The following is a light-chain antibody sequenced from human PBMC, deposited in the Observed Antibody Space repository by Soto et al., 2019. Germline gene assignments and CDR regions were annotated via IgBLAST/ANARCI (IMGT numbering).Light chain of an antibody. V-gene: IGLV2-14*01. CDR3: SSYTRSSTLV. J-gene: IGLJ2*01. CDR2: EVI. CDR1: SSDVGGYNY. Sequence: QSALTQPASVSGSPGQSITISCTGTSSDVGGYNYVSWYQQHPGKAPKLMIYEVINRHSGVSNLFSGSKSGNTASLTISGLQAEDEAHYNCSSYTRSSTLVFGGGTKLTFL.